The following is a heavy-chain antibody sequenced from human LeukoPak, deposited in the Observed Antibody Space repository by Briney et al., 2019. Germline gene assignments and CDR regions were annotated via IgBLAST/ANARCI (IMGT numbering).Heavy chain of an antibody. CDR3: ARRRDERGYKDIFDI. CDR1: GHSFTSYW. Sequence: GESLKISCKGSGHSFTSYWIGWVRQMPGKGLEWMGIIYPGDSDTGYSPSFQGQVTISADKSISTAYLQWSSLKASDTAMYYCARRRDERGYKDIFDIWSQGTMVTVSS. J-gene: IGHJ3*02. D-gene: IGHD5-18*01. CDR2: IYPGDSDT. V-gene: IGHV5-51*01.